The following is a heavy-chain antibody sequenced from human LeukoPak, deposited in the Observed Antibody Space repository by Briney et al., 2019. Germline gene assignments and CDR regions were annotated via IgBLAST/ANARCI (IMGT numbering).Heavy chain of an antibody. CDR3: AKDSGNYWGGGGHDY. CDR2: ISAYNGNT. V-gene: IGHV1-18*01. Sequence: ASVKVSCKASGYTFTSYGISWVRQAPGQGLEWMGWISAYNGNTNYAQKLQGRVTMTTDTSTSTAYMELRSLRSDDTAVYYCAKDSGNYWGGGGHDYWGQGTLVTVSS. J-gene: IGHJ4*02. D-gene: IGHD1-26*01. CDR1: GYTFTSYG.